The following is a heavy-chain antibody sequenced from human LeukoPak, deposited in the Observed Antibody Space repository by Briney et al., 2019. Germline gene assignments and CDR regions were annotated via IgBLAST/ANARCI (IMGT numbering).Heavy chain of an antibody. V-gene: IGHV4-34*01. CDR2: INHSGST. J-gene: IGHJ4*02. Sequence: SETLSLTCAVYGGSFSGYYWSWIRQPPGKGLDWIGEINHSGSTNYNPSLKSRVTISVDTSKNQFSLKLSSVTAADTAVYYCLLNYDILTGYYTDYWGQGALVTVSS. D-gene: IGHD3-9*01. CDR1: GGSFSGYY. CDR3: LLNYDILTGYYTDY.